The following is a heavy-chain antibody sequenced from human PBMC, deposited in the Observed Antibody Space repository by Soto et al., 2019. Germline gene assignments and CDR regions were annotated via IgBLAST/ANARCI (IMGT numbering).Heavy chain of an antibody. CDR3: AKDVVGATGYYGMDV. V-gene: IGHV1-2*04. Sequence: ASVKVSCKASGYTFTGYYMHWVRQAPGQGLEWMGWINPNSGGTNYAQKFQGWVTMTRDTSISTAYMELSRLRSDDTAVYYCAKDVVGATGYYGMDVWGQGTTVTVSS. CDR2: INPNSGGT. CDR1: GYTFTGYY. J-gene: IGHJ6*02. D-gene: IGHD1-26*01.